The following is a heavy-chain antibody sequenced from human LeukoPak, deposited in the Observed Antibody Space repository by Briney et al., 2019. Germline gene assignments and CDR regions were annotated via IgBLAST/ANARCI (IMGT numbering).Heavy chain of an antibody. CDR3: VRGSTLRHYQY. Sequence: SSETLSLTCTVSGGSISSSTYYWGWIHRPPGKGLEWIGSIYYSGSTYYNPSLKSRVTVSVDTSKNQFSLKLSSVTAADTAVYYCVRGSTLRHYQYWGQGTLVTVSS. V-gene: IGHV4-39*01. CDR1: GGSISSSTYY. CDR2: IYYSGST. D-gene: IGHD3-16*01. J-gene: IGHJ4*01.